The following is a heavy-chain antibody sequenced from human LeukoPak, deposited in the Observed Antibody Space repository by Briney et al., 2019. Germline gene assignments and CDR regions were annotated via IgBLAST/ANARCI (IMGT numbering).Heavy chain of an antibody. V-gene: IGHV3-74*01. CDR3: ARARKMPANHSADT. J-gene: IGHJ5*02. D-gene: IGHD1-26*01. CDR1: GFTLNIYW. Sequence: GGSLRLSCAPSGFTLNIYWMNWLRQAPGKGLVWVSRINSDGTSTSYADSVKGRFTISRDNAKNTLYLQMNSLRAEDTGVYYCARARKMPANHSADTWGQGTLVTVSS. CDR2: INSDGTST.